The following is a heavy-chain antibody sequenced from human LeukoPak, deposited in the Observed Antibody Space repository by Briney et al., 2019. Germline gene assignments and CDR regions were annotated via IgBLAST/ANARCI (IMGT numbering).Heavy chain of an antibody. CDR1: GFTFSGYE. CDR2: IYYSGST. J-gene: IGHJ5*02. V-gene: IGHV4-38-2*01. D-gene: IGHD4-17*01. CDR3: ASNPVDTGFDP. Sequence: PGGSLRLSCAASGFTFSGYEMNWARQPPGKGLEWIGSIYYSGSTYYNPSLKSRVTISVDTSKNQFSLKLSSVTAADTAVYYCASNPVDTGFDPWGQGTLVTVSS.